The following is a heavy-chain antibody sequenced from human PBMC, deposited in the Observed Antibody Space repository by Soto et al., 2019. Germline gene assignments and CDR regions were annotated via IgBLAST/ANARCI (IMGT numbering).Heavy chain of an antibody. J-gene: IGHJ6*02. Sequence: GGSLRLSCAASGFSFSSYGMHWVRQAPGKGLEWVAVIWHDGSKTYYADSVKGRLIISRDNSKNTLYVQINSLRAEDRGVYFCARGSIVAAEYGMDVWGHGTTVTVSS. CDR1: GFSFSSYG. D-gene: IGHD6-13*01. CDR2: IWHDGSKT. CDR3: ARGSIVAAEYGMDV. V-gene: IGHV3-33*01.